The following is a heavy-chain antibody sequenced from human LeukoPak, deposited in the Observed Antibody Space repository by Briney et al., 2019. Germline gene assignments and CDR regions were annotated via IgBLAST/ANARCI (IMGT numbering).Heavy chain of an antibody. D-gene: IGHD3-3*01. CDR3: ARDTCEYYDFWSEVYMDV. Sequence: PSETLSLTCTVSGGSVSSSTNYWGWIRQPPGKGLEWIGTIYYSGSTYYNPSLKSRVSLSVDTSKNQFSLKLSSVTAADTAVYYCARDTCEYYDFWSEVYMDVWGKGTTVTVSS. CDR2: IYYSGST. V-gene: IGHV4-39*07. CDR1: GGSVSSSTNY. J-gene: IGHJ6*03.